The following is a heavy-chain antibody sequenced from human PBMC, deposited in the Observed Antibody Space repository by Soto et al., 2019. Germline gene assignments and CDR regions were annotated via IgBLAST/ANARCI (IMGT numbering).Heavy chain of an antibody. CDR1: GFTFSSYS. CDR3: ARDLDCSGGSCYSRLGTDWFDP. Sequence: GGSLRLSCAASGFTFSSYSMNWVRQAPGKGLEWVSSISSSSSYIYYADSVKGRFTISRDNAKNSLYLQMNSLRAEDTAVYYCARDLDCSGGSCYSRLGTDWFDPWGQGTLVTVSS. J-gene: IGHJ5*02. D-gene: IGHD2-15*01. V-gene: IGHV3-21*01. CDR2: ISSSSSYI.